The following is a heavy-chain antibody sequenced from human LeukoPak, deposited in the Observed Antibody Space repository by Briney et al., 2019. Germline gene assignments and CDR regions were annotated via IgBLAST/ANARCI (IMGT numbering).Heavy chain of an antibody. CDR2: IIPILGIA. CDR1: GGTFSSYA. CDR3: ARGHCSSTSCYGYGMDV. D-gene: IGHD2-2*01. Sequence: SVKVSCKASGGTFSSYAISWVRQAPGQGLEWVGRIIPILGIANYAQKFQGRVTITADKSTSTAYMELSSLRSEDTAVYYCARGHCSSTSCYGYGMDVWGQGTTVTVSS. J-gene: IGHJ6*02. V-gene: IGHV1-69*04.